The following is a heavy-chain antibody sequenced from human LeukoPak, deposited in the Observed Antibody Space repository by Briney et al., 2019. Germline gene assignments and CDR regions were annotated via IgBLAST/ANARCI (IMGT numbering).Heavy chain of an antibody. CDR2: INTNTGNP. CDR3: AKNGLGAVVKAD. V-gene: IGHV7-4-1*02. J-gene: IGHJ4*02. Sequence: ASVKVSCKASGYTFTSYAMNWVRQAPGQGLEGMGWINTNTGNPSYAQGFTGRIVYSLDTSVSTAYLQISSLKAEDSAVYYCAKNGLGAVVKADWGQGTLVTVSS. D-gene: IGHD3-22*01. CDR1: GYTFTSYA.